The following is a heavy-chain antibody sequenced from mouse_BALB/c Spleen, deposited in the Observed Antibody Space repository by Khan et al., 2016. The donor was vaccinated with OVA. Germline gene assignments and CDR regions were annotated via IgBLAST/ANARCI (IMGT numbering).Heavy chain of an antibody. J-gene: IGHJ2*01. Sequence: MQLEESGPELVKPGASVKISCKASGYSFTGYFMNWVMQSHGKSLEWIGRINPHIGETFYNQKFKGKATLTVDESSSIAHMELRSLASEDSAVYYCARIYRSDFDYWGQGTTVTVSS. D-gene: IGHD1-1*01. V-gene: IGHV1-20*02. CDR2: INPHIGET. CDR1: GYSFTGYF. CDR3: ARIYRSDFDY.